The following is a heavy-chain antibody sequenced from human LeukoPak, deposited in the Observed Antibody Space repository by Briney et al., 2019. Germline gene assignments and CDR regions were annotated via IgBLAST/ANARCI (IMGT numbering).Heavy chain of an antibody. Sequence: SETLSLTCTVSGGSIISYYWSWIRQSAGKGLEWIGRIYITGSTTYNPSLKSRVTVSLDTSKNQFSLKLSSVTAADTAVYYCARTGGPTYKSSWFIWGQGTMVTVSS. V-gene: IGHV4-4*07. CDR3: ARTGGPTYKSSWFI. CDR2: IYITGST. CDR1: GGSIISYY. D-gene: IGHD6-13*01. J-gene: IGHJ3*02.